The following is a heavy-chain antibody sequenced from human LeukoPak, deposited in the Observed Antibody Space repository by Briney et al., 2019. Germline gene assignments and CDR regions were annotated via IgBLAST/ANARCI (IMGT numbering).Heavy chain of an antibody. CDR3: ARRDRPSGYSSSWYREFDY. CDR1: GGTFSSYA. D-gene: IGHD6-13*01. Sequence: SVKVSCKASGGTFSSYAISWVRQAPGQGLEWMGGIIPIFGTANYAQKFQGRVTITADESASTAYMELSSLRSEDTAVYYCARRDRPSGYSSSWYREFDYWGQGTLVTVSS. CDR2: IIPIFGTA. J-gene: IGHJ4*02. V-gene: IGHV1-69*13.